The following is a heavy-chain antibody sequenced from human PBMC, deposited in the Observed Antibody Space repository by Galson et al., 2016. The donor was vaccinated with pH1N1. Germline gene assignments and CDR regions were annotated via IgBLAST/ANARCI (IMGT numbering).Heavy chain of an antibody. CDR3: ARAETAMDLFDY. D-gene: IGHD5-18*01. Sequence: SETLSLTCTVSGGSINNYYWTWIRQPAGKGPEWIGRIYSSGSTKYNPSLKSRVTMVIDKSKNHFSLKLRSVTAADSAMYFCARAETAMDLFDYWGQGILVTDSS. J-gene: IGHJ4*02. CDR2: IYSSGST. CDR1: GGSINNYY. V-gene: IGHV4-4*07.